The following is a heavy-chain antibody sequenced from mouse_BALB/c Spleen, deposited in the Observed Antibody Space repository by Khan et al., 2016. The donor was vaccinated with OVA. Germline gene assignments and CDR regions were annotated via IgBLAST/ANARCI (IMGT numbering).Heavy chain of an antibody. Sequence: QVQLKQSGAELAKPGASVRMSCKASGYTFTSNTMHWVKQRPGQGLEWIGYINPRNDYTNYNQNFKDKATLTADKSSSTAYMQLSSLTSEDSAVFYGARRTTGYTMDYWGQGTSVTVSS. CDR3: ARRTTGYTMDY. V-gene: IGHV1-4*01. CDR1: GYTFTSNT. D-gene: IGHD2-14*01. J-gene: IGHJ4*01. CDR2: INPRNDYT.